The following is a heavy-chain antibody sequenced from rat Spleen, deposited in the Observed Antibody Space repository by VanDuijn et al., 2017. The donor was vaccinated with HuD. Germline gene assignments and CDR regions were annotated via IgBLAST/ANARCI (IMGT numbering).Heavy chain of an antibody. D-gene: IGHD1-6*01. CDR2: ISPDGGST. V-gene: IGHV5-58*01. Sequence: EVQLVETGGGLVHPGESLKLSCVASGFTFSSYWMFWIRQAPGEGLEWLSSISPDGGSTYYPDSMKGRFTISRDNTKSTLYLQMNSLRSEDTATYYCTRDAFTTDFYVMDAWGQGASVTVSS. J-gene: IGHJ4*01. CDR1: GFTFSSYW. CDR3: TRDAFTTDFYVMDA.